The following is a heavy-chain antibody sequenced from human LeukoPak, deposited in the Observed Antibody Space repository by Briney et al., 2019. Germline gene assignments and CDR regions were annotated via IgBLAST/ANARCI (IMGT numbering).Heavy chain of an antibody. CDR1: GFILSNYA. V-gene: IGHV3-23*01. Sequence: GAPLRLSWASGGFILSNYAMRWVRQAPGKVLELVSIISGSCGSTYYADSVKGRFTISRDNSKNTLYLQMNSLRAEDTAVYYCAKRPRVYYYDSSGYPPARDTDYWGQGTLVTVSS. CDR2: ISGSCGST. CDR3: AKRPRVYYYDSSGYPPARDTDY. D-gene: IGHD3-22*01. J-gene: IGHJ4*02.